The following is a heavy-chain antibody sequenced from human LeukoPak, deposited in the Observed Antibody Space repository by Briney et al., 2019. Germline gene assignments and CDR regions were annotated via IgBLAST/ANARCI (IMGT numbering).Heavy chain of an antibody. Sequence: GGSLRLSCAASGFTFSTYAMSWVRQAPGKGLEWVSVIYSGGSTYYADSVKGRFTISRDNSKNTLYLQMNSLRAEGTAVYYCASRIATAGSVDYWGQGTLVTVSS. CDR3: ASRIATAGSVDY. D-gene: IGHD6-13*01. V-gene: IGHV3-53*01. J-gene: IGHJ4*02. CDR1: GFTFSTYA. CDR2: IYSGGST.